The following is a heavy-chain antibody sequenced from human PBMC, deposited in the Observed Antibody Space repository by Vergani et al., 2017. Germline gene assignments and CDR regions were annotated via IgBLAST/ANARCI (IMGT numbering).Heavy chain of an antibody. CDR1: GGTFSSYA. J-gene: IGHJ6*02. V-gene: IGHV1-69*01. D-gene: IGHD3-10*01. Sequence: QVQLVQSGAEVKKPGSSVKVSCKASGGTFSSYAISWVRQAPGQGLEWMGGIIPIFGTANYAQKFQGRVTITADESTSTAYMELSSLRSEDTAVYYCARDNNSRITMVRRYYYGMDVWGQGTTVTVSS. CDR3: ARDNNSRITMVRRYYYGMDV. CDR2: IIPIFGTA.